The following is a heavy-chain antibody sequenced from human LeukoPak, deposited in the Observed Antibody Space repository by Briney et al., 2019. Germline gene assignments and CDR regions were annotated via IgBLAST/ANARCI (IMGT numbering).Heavy chain of an antibody. CDR2: IGAGDKYT. D-gene: IGHD3-22*01. CDR3: AREVDYYDSSGYPKPYYFDY. CDR1: GFTLRNYA. Sequence: PGGSLRLSCAASGFTLRNYAMSWVRQAPGKGLEWVSSIGAGDKYTYYADSVKGRFTISRDNSKNSLYLQMNSLRAEDTAVYYCAREVDYYDSSGYPKPYYFDYWGQGTLVTVSS. V-gene: IGHV3-23*01. J-gene: IGHJ4*02.